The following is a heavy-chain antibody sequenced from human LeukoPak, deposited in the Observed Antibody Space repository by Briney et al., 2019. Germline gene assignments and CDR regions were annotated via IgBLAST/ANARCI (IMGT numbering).Heavy chain of an antibody. J-gene: IGHJ5*02. Sequence: GESLKISCKGSGYNFTSYWIGWVRQMPGKGLEWMGLIYPGDSDTRYSPSFQGQVTISADKSLSTAYLQWSSLKASDTAMYYCARQPRITVFGVVKKGGNWFDPWGQGTLVTVSS. D-gene: IGHD3-3*01. V-gene: IGHV5-51*01. CDR3: ARQPRITVFGVVKKGGNWFDP. CDR1: GYNFTSYW. CDR2: IYPGDSDT.